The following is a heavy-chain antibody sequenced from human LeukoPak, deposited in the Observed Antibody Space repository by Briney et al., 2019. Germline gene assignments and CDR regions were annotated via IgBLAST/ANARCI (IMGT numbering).Heavy chain of an antibody. CDR3: ARVHYCSSTSCYLHDAFDI. CDR2: INTDGSST. D-gene: IGHD2-2*01. Sequence: GGSLTLSCAASGFTFSSYWMHWVRQAPGKGLVWVSRINTDGSSTSYADSVKGRFTISRDNAKNTLYLQMNSLRAEDTAVYYCARVHYCSSTSCYLHDAFDIWGQGTMVTVSS. V-gene: IGHV3-74*01. CDR1: GFTFSSYW. J-gene: IGHJ3*02.